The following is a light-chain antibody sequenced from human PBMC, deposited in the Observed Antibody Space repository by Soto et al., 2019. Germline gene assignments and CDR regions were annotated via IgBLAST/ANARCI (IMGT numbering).Light chain of an antibody. CDR3: QQRSNW. J-gene: IGKJ1*01. CDR1: QSVSSY. CDR2: DAS. V-gene: IGKV3-11*01. Sequence: EIVLTQYPSTLSMSPGVRATLSCRASQSVSSYLAWYQQKPGQAPRLLIYDASNRATGIPARFSGSGSGTDFTLTISSLEPEDFAVYYCQQRSNWFGQGTKVDIK.